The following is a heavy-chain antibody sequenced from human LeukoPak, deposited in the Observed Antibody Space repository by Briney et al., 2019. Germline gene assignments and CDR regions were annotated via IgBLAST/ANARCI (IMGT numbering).Heavy chain of an antibody. CDR2: VSYDGKNT. D-gene: IGHD1-1*01. CDR3: ANLRGNNWYIEY. Sequence: GGSLGLSCAASGFTFRNYGMHWVRQAPGKGLEWVAVVSYDGKNTYYVDSVKGRFTVSRDNSKNTLYLQMNRLRVEDTAVYYCANLRGNNWYIEYWGQGTLVTVSS. V-gene: IGHV3-30*18. CDR1: GFTFRNYG. J-gene: IGHJ4*02.